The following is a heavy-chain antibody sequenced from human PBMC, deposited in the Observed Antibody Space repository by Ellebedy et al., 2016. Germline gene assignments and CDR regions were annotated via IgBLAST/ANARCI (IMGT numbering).Heavy chain of an antibody. Sequence: KVSXKGSGYSFTSYWIGWVRQMPGKGLEWMGIIYPGDSDTRYSPSFQGQVTISADKSINTAYLQWSSLKASDTAMYYCARLNWNYLDYWGQGTLVTVSS. CDR1: GYSFTSYW. CDR2: IYPGDSDT. D-gene: IGHD1-1*01. V-gene: IGHV5-51*01. J-gene: IGHJ4*02. CDR3: ARLNWNYLDY.